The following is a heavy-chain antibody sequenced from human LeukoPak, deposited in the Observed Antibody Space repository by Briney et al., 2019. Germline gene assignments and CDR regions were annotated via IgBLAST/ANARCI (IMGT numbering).Heavy chain of an antibody. CDR1: GGSFSGYY. J-gene: IGHJ4*02. CDR2: INHSGST. D-gene: IGHD3-10*01. CDR3: ARVRSMVRGVIRYFDY. Sequence: SETLSLTCAVFGGSFSGYYWSWIRQPPGKGLEWIGEINHSGSTNYNPSLKSRVTISVDTSKNQFSLKLSSVTAADTAVYYCARVRSMVRGVIRYFDYWGQGTLVTVSS. V-gene: IGHV4-34*01.